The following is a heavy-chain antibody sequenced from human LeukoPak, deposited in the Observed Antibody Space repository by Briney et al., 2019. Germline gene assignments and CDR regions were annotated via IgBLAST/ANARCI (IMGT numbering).Heavy chain of an antibody. V-gene: IGHV4-39*01. Sequence: SETLSLTCTVSGGSIRSSYYYWGWIRQPPGKGLEWIGSIYDSGSTYYNPSLKSRVTISVDTSKSQFSLKLNSVTAADTAVYYCARGRPRGSEFDPWGQGTLVTVSS. D-gene: IGHD1-26*01. CDR3: ARGRPRGSEFDP. J-gene: IGHJ5*02. CDR2: IYDSGST. CDR1: GGSIRSSYYY.